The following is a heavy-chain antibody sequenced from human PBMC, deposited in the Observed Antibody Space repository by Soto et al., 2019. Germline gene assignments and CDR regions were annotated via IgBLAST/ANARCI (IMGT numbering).Heavy chain of an antibody. D-gene: IGHD2-2*01. J-gene: IGHJ4*02. Sequence: PGGSLRLSCAASGFTVSDYYMSWIRQAPGKGLEWVSYISSSSYTNYADSVKGRFTISRDNAKNSLYLQMNSLRAEDTAVYYCARVPCSSTSCYKKPAYYFDYWGQGTLVTVSS. V-gene: IGHV3-11*05. CDR3: ARVPCSSTSCYKKPAYYFDY. CDR2: ISSSSYT. CDR1: GFTVSDYY.